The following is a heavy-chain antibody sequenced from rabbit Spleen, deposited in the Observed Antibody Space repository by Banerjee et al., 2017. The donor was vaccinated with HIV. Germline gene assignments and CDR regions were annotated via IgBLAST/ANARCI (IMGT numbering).Heavy chain of an antibody. CDR3: ARDLVAVIGWNFNL. J-gene: IGHJ4*01. V-gene: IGHV1S45*01. CDR2: INTGSSGDT. Sequence: QEQLEESGGGLVKPEGSLTLTCKGSGFSFSDRDVMCWVRQAPGKGLEWIACINTGSSGDTYYASWAKGRFTISKTSSTTVTLQMTTVTVADTATYFCARDLVAVIGWNFNLWGPGTLVTVS. D-gene: IGHD1-1*01. CDR1: GFSFSDRDV.